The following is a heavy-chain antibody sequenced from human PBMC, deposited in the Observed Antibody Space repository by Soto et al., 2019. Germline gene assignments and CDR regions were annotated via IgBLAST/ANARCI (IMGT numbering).Heavy chain of an antibody. J-gene: IGHJ5*02. Sequence: GGSLRLSCAASGFTFSSYSMNWVRQAPGKGLEWVSSISSSSSYIYYADSVKGRFTISRDNAKNSLYLQMNSLRAEDTAVYYCARENEESIAASNWFDPWGQGTLVTVSS. D-gene: IGHD6-6*01. CDR3: ARENEESIAASNWFDP. V-gene: IGHV3-21*01. CDR2: ISSSSSYI. CDR1: GFTFSSYS.